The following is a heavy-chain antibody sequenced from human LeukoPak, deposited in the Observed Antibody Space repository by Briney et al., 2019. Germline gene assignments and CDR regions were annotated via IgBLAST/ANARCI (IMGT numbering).Heavy chain of an antibody. CDR3: ARETDSTLFDY. Sequence: TGGSLRLSCAASGFTFDDYGMSWVRQAPGKGLEWVSGINWNGGSTGYADSVKGRFTMSRDNAKNSLYLQMNSLRAEDTAVYYCARETDSTLFDYWGQGSLVTVSS. J-gene: IGHJ4*02. CDR2: INWNGGST. CDR1: GFTFDDYG. V-gene: IGHV3-20*04. D-gene: IGHD2-2*01.